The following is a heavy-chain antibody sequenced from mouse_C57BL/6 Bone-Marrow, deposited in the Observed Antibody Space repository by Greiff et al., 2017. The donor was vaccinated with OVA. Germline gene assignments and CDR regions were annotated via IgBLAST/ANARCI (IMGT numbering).Heavy chain of an antibody. D-gene: IGHD2-3*01. Sequence: VKVVESGAELVRPGTSVKLSCKASGYTFTNYWIGWAQQRPGHGLEWVGDIYPGGGYTYYHEKFKGKATLTADKSSSTAYMQFSRLTSEDTAIYYCARQDDYWYFDVWGTGTTVTVSS. V-gene: IGHV1-63*01. J-gene: IGHJ1*03. CDR2: IYPGGGYT. CDR1: GYTFTNYW. CDR3: ARQDDYWYFDV.